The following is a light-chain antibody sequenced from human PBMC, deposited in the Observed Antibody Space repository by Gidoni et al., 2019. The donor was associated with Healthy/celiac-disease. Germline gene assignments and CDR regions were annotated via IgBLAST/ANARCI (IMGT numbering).Light chain of an antibody. CDR2: EVS. V-gene: IGLV2-14*01. CDR3: SSYTSSSTGV. CDR1: SSDVGGYNY. Sequence: QSALPQPASVSGSPGQSLTISCTGTSSDVGGYNYVSWYQQHPGKAPKLMIYEVSTRPSGVSNRFSGSKSGNTASRTISGLQAEDEADYYCSSYTSSSTGVFGGWTKLTVL. J-gene: IGLJ2*01.